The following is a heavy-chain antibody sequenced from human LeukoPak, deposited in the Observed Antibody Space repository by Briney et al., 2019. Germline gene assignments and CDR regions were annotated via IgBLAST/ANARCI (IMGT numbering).Heavy chain of an antibody. CDR1: GGSISSSY. CDR3: TRGPLAYLEY. D-gene: IGHD3-16*01. Sequence: SETLSLTCTVSGGSISSSYWSWIRQPPGKGLEWIGYSHSSGSTTYNPSLKSRVTISVDTSRTQFSLKLSSVTAADTAVYYCTRGPLAYLEYWGQGTLVTVSS. J-gene: IGHJ4*02. CDR2: SHSSGST. V-gene: IGHV4-59*01.